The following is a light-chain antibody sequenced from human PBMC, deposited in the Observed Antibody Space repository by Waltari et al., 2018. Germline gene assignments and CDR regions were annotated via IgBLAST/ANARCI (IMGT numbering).Light chain of an antibody. J-gene: IGLJ2*01. Sequence: QSVLTQPPSVSGAPGQTVTIPCTGSSSNIWADYDVHWYQQLPGTAPKLLIYATNNRPSGVPARFSGSKSGTSASLAITGLQPEDEATYFCQSYDSSLRIFGGGTKLTVL. V-gene: IGLV1-40*01. CDR1: SSNIWADYD. CDR3: QSYDSSLRI. CDR2: ATN.